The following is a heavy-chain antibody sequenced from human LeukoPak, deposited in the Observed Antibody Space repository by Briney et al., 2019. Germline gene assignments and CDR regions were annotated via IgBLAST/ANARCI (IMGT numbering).Heavy chain of an antibody. V-gene: IGHV3-7*04. J-gene: IGHJ4*02. CDR3: ARGVGANHFDY. CDR1: GFTFSSYW. CDR2: IKQDGTEE. Sequence: PRGSPRLSCAASGFTFSSYWMSWVRQAPGKGLEWVAIIKQDGTEEYHVDSVKGRFTISRDNAKNSLYLQMNSLRAEDTAVYYCARGVGANHFDYWGQGTLVTVFS. D-gene: IGHD1-26*01.